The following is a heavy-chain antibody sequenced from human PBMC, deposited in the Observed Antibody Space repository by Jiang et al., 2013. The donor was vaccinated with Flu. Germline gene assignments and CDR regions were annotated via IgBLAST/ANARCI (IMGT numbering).Heavy chain of an antibody. V-gene: IGHV7-4-1*02. D-gene: IGHD3-16*01. J-gene: IGHJ4*02. CDR1: GYSFTSYA. Sequence: QSGSELRKPGASVMVSCKASGYSFTSYAMNWVRQAPGQGLEWMGWINTNTGNPTFAQGFTGRFVFSLDTSVSTAYLQISSLKAEDTAVYYCARGSEVGGFDYWGQGTLVTVSS. CDR2: INTNTGNP. CDR3: ARGSEVGGFDY.